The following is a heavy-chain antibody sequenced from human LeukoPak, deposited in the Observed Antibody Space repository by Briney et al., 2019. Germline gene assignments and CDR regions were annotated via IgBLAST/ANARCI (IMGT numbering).Heavy chain of an antibody. Sequence: SVNVSCKASGGSFSSHATSWVRQAPGQGLEWMGGIIPIFGTANYAQKFQGRVTITTDESTSTAYMELSSLRSEDTAVYYCARGEVATYYYDSSGYYYFDYWGQGTLVTVSS. CDR3: ARGEVATYYYDSSGYYYFDY. D-gene: IGHD3-22*01. V-gene: IGHV1-69*05. CDR1: GGSFSSHA. J-gene: IGHJ4*02. CDR2: IIPIFGTA.